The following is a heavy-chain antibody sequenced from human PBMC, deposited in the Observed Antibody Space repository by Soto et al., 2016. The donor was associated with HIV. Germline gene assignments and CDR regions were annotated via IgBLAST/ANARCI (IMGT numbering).Heavy chain of an antibody. V-gene: IGHV3-74*01. J-gene: IGHJ4*02. D-gene: IGHD6-13*01. CDR2: INSDGSST. CDR1: GFTFSSYW. CDR3: ARAETYSSSYQD. Sequence: EVQLVESGGGLVQPGGSLRLSCAASGFTFSSYWMHWVRQAPGKGLVWVSLINSDGSSTSYADSVEGRFTISRDNAKNTLYLQMNSLRAEDTAVYYCARAETYSSSYQDWGQGTLVTVSS.